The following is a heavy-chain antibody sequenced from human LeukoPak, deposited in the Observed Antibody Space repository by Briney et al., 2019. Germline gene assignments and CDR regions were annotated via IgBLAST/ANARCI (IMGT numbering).Heavy chain of an antibody. Sequence: PSETLSLTCTVSGGSISSHYWSWIRQPPGKGLEWTGYIYYSGSTNYNPSLKSRVTISVDTSKNQFSLKLSSVTAADTAVYYCARGKVAAPWYWFDPWGQGTLVTVPS. V-gene: IGHV4-59*11. D-gene: IGHD2-15*01. J-gene: IGHJ5*02. CDR3: ARGKVAAPWYWFDP. CDR2: IYYSGST. CDR1: GGSISSHY.